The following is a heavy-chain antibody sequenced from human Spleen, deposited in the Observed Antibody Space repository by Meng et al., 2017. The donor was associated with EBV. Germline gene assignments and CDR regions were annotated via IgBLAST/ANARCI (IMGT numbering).Heavy chain of an antibody. CDR1: GDSITSTHW. CDR2: INHSGST. CDR3: ARGRVVPAATSWFDT. V-gene: IGHV4-4*02. D-gene: IGHD2-2*01. J-gene: IGHJ5*02. Sequence: QVRLQESGPGLVRPSGTLSLTCTVSGDSITSTHWWSWVRQSPGKGLEWIGEINHSGSTNYNPSLKSRVTISVDTSKNQFSLKLSSVTAADTAVYYCARGRVVPAATSWFDTWGQGTLGTVAS.